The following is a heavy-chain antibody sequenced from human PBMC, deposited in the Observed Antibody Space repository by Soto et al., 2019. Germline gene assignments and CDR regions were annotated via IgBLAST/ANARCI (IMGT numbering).Heavy chain of an antibody. D-gene: IGHD1-26*01. J-gene: IGHJ3*02. CDR2: ISYDGSNK. CDR1: GDTFNSYG. Sequence: SLSLSYGASGDTFNSYGRHCVRQAPGKGLEWVAVISYDGSNKYYADAVKGRFTISRDNSKNTLYLQMNSLRAEDTAVYYCAKVRIKGELQHAFDIWGQGTMVTVSS. V-gene: IGHV3-30*18. CDR3: AKVRIKGELQHAFDI.